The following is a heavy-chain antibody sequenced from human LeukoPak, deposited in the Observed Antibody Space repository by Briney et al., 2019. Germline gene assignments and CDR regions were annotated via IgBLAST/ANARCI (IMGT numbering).Heavy chain of an antibody. Sequence: SVKVSCKASGGTFSSYAVSWVRQAPGQGLEWMGRIIPIFGIANYAQKFQGRVTITADKSTSTAYMELSSLRSEDTAVYYCARDKDDYSNYGPPSGMDVWGQGTTVTVSS. J-gene: IGHJ6*02. CDR1: GGTFSSYA. CDR3: ARDKDDYSNYGPPSGMDV. D-gene: IGHD4-11*01. V-gene: IGHV1-69*04. CDR2: IIPIFGIA.